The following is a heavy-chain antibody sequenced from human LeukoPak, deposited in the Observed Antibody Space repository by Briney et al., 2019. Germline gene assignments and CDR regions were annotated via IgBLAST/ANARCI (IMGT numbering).Heavy chain of an antibody. CDR2: IYHSGST. CDR3: ARTGGSFYFYYYMDV. V-gene: IGHV4-38-2*02. CDR1: GYSISSGYY. J-gene: IGHJ6*03. D-gene: IGHD1-26*01. Sequence: SETLSLTCTVSGYSISSGYYWCWIRQPPGKGLEWIGSIYHSGSTYYNPSLKSRVTISVDTSKNQFSLKLRSVTAADTAVYYCARTGGSFYFYYYMDVWGKGTTVTVSS.